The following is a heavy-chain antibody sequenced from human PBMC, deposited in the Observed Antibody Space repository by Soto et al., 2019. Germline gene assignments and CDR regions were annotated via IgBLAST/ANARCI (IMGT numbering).Heavy chain of an antibody. J-gene: IGHJ4*02. V-gene: IGHV3-30-3*01. CDR2: ISYDGSNK. CDR3: ARGLSCGGDCYPGFDY. Sequence: GGSLRLSCAASGFTFSSYAMHWVRQAPGKGLEWVAVISYDGSNKYYADSVKGRFTISRDNSKNTLYLQMNSLRAEDTAVYYCARGLSCGGDCYPGFDYWGQGTLVTVSS. CDR1: GFTFSSYA. D-gene: IGHD2-21*02.